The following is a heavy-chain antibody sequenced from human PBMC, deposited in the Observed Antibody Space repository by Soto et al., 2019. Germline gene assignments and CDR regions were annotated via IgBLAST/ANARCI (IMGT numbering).Heavy chain of an antibody. CDR2: ISYDGSDK. D-gene: IGHD3-22*01. J-gene: IGHJ4*02. CDR3: ATTYPYYYDSSGSDY. Sequence: VGSLRLSCAASGFTFSSYGMHWVRQAPGKGLEWVALISYDGSDKYYADSVKGRFTISKDNSKSTLFLQMNSLRAEDTAVYFCATTYPYYYDSSGSDYWGQGTLVTVSS. CDR1: GFTFSSYG. V-gene: IGHV3-30*03.